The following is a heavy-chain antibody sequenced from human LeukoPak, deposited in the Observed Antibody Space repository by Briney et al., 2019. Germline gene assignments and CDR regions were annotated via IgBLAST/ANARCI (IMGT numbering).Heavy chain of an antibody. Sequence: ASVKVSCNASGYTLTSNYIHWVRQAPGQGLEWMGIINPSGGSTTYAQKFQGRVTMTRDTSTSTVYMELTSLRPEDTAVYYCAKGRSDFFAYYYYLDVWGKGTTVTVSS. CDR1: GYTLTSNY. V-gene: IGHV1-46*03. D-gene: IGHD2-21*02. CDR2: INPSGGST. CDR3: AKGRSDFFAYYYYLDV. J-gene: IGHJ6*03.